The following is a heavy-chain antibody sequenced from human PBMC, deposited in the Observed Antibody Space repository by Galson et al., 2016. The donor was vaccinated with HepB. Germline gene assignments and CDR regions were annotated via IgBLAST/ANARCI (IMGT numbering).Heavy chain of an antibody. D-gene: IGHD3-3*01. CDR2: IYPGDFDI. CDR3: ARSLRGSSDFWGAIYNYYAMDV. V-gene: IGHV5-51*01. Sequence: QSGAEVKKAGESLKISCKGSGYTFASYWIGWVRQMPGKGLEWMGIIYPGDFDIRYGPSFQGNVTISVDKSISTTDLQWSSLEASDTAMYYCARSLRGSSDFWGAIYNYYAMDVWGQGTAVIVS. CDR1: GYTFASYW. J-gene: IGHJ6*02.